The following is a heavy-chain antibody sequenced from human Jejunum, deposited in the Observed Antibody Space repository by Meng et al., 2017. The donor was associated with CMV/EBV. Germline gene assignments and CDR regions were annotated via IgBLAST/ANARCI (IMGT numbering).Heavy chain of an antibody. D-gene: IGHD3-3*01. CDR2: ISSSGDNT. Sequence: STFTFSTYAMGWVRQAPGKGLKWVSTISSSGDNTYYADSVKGRFTISRDNSKNTLYLQMNSLRAEDTAVYYCATHYDFWSGYYDYWGQGTRVTVSS. J-gene: IGHJ4*02. V-gene: IGHV3-23*01. CDR1: TFTFSTYA. CDR3: ATHYDFWSGYYDY.